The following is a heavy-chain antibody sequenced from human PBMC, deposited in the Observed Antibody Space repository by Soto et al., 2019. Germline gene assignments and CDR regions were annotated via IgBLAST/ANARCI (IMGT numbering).Heavy chain of an antibody. V-gene: IGHV3-48*01. CDR2: ISSSSSTI. Sequence: GGSLRLSCAASGFTFSSYSMNWVRQAPGKGLEWVSYISSSSSTIYYADSVKGRFTVSRDDSKSTAYLQMDSLKTEDTAVYYCTSSIAAADNYWGQGALVTVSS. CDR3: TSSIAAADNY. J-gene: IGHJ4*02. CDR1: GFTFSSYS. D-gene: IGHD6-13*01.